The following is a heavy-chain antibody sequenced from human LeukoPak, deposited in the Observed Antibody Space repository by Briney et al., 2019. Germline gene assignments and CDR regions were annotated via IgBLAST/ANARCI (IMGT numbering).Heavy chain of an antibody. J-gene: IGHJ4*02. CDR3: ARFYSSVLDY. CDR2: IYYSGST. V-gene: IGHV4-59*01. CDR1: GGSISSYY. D-gene: IGHD6-19*01. Sequence: SETLSLTCTVSGGSISSYYWSWIRQPPGKGLEWIGYIYYSGSTNYNPSLKSRVTIPVDTSKNQFSLKLSSVTAADTAVYYCARFYSSVLDYWGQGTLVTVSS.